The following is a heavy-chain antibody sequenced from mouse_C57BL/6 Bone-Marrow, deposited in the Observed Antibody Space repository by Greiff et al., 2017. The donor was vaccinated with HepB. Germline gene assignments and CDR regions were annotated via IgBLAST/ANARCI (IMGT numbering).Heavy chain of an antibody. CDR1: GFSLTSYG. V-gene: IGHV2-2*01. D-gene: IGHD1-1*01. CDR3: ARKGYGSSYVGWFAY. J-gene: IGHJ3*01. CDR2: IWSGGST. Sequence: VKLMESGPGLVQPSQCLSITCTVSGFSLTSYGVHWVRQSPGKGLEWLGVIWSGGSTDYNAAFISRLSISKDNSKSQVFFKMNSLQADDTAIYYCARKGYGSSYVGWFAYWGQGTRVTVSA.